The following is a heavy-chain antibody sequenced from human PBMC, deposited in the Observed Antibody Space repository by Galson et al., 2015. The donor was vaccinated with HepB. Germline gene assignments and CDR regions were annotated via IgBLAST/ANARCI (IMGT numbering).Heavy chain of an antibody. CDR3: ARSKAVAGTPSGAFDI. CDR1: GFTFSSYS. CDR2: ISSSGSYI. J-gene: IGHJ3*02. Sequence: SLRLSCAASGFTFSSYSMNWVRQAPGKGLEWVSSISSSGSYIYYADSVKGRFTISRDNAKNSLYLQMNSLRAEDTAVYYCARSKAVAGTPSGAFDIWGQGTMVTVSS. V-gene: IGHV3-21*01. D-gene: IGHD6-19*01.